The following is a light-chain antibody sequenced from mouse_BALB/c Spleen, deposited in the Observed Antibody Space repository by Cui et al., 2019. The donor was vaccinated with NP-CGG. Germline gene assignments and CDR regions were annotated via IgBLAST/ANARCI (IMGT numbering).Light chain of an antibody. Sequence: QAVVTQYSALTTPTGVKVTLTCRSSTGAVTTSNYANWVQEKPDHLFTGLIGGTNNRVPGVPARFSGSLIGDKAALTISGAQTEDEAIYFCALWYSNHWVFGGGTKLTVL. CDR1: TGAVTTSNY. CDR3: ALWYSNHWV. CDR2: GTN. J-gene: IGLJ1*01. V-gene: IGLV1*01.